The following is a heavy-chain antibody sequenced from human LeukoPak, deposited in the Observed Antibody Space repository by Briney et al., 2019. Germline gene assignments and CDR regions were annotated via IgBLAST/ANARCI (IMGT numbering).Heavy chain of an antibody. CDR3: ARASPYCTNGVCYKALDY. D-gene: IGHD2-8*01. CDR1: GGSFSGYQ. Sequence: SETLSLTCAVYGGSFSGYQWSWIRQPPGKGLEWLGEISHSGSINYNPSLKSRVTISIGTSKNQFSLKLSSVTAADTAVYYCARASPYCTNGVCYKALDYWGQGTLVTVSS. V-gene: IGHV4-34*01. CDR2: ISHSGSI. J-gene: IGHJ4*02.